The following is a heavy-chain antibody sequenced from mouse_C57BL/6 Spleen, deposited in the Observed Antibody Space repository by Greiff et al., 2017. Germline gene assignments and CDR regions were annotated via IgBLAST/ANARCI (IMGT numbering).Heavy chain of an antibody. CDR3: ARHGELTRYFDV. V-gene: IGHV5-6*01. D-gene: IGHD1-3*01. CDR1: GFTFSSYG. CDR2: ISSGGSYT. J-gene: IGHJ1*03. Sequence: EVHLVESGGDLVKPGGSLKLSCAASGFTFSSYGMSWVRQTPDKRLEWVATISSGGSYTYYPDSVKGRFTISRDNAKNTLYLQMSSLKSEDTAMYYCARHGELTRYFDVWGTGTTVTVSS.